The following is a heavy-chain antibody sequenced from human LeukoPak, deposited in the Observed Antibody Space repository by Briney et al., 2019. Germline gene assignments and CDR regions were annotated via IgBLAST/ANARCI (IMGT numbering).Heavy chain of an antibody. J-gene: IGHJ3*02. CDR1: GGSISSSSYY. CDR3: ARHGIAAAGTYSSAFDI. CDR2: IYYSGST. Sequence: SETLSLTCTVSGGSISSSSYYWGWIRQPPGKGLEWIGSIYYSGSTYYNPSLKSRVTISVDTSKNQFSLKLSSVTAADTAVYYCARHGIAAAGTYSSAFDIWGQGTMVTVSS. D-gene: IGHD6-13*01. V-gene: IGHV4-39*01.